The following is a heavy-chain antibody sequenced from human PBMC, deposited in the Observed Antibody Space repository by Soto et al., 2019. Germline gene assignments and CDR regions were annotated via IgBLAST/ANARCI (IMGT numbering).Heavy chain of an antibody. CDR1: GYTFTGYY. Sequence: SVKVSCKASGYTFTGYYMHWVRQAPGQGLEWMGWINPNSGGTNYAQKFQGRVTMTRDTSISTAYMELSRLRSDDTAVYYCARTSIDCSGCSCDHYFDYWGQGTLVTVSS. CDR2: INPNSGGT. D-gene: IGHD2-15*01. CDR3: ARTSIDCSGCSCDHYFDY. J-gene: IGHJ4*02. V-gene: IGHV1-2*02.